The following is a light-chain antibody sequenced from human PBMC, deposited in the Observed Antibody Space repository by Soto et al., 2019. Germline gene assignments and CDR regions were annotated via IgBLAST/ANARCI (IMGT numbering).Light chain of an antibody. V-gene: IGLV7-46*01. CDR2: DTS. Sequence: QAVVTQEPSLTVSPGGTVTLICGSSTGAVTSGHYPYWFQQKPGQAPRTLIYDTSNQHSWTPARFSGSLLGGKAALTLSGAQPEDEAEYYCLLSYSGARVVFGGGTKLTVL. J-gene: IGLJ2*01. CDR1: TGAVTSGHY. CDR3: LLSYSGARVV.